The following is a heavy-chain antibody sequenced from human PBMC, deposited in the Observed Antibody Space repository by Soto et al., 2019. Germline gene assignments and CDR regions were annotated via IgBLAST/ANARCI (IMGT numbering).Heavy chain of an antibody. V-gene: IGHV3-23*01. D-gene: IGHD1-1*01. CDR2: ISATTPNT. J-gene: IGHJ4*02. CDR3: APDWNLDH. Sequence: VQLLESGGGLVQPGGSLTLSCTTSGFTFSGFPMNWVRQAPGKGLDWVSTISATTPNTYYGDSVKGRFTISRDNSKSTLYMRMSNLRAEDTAIYYCAPDWNLDHWGQGTLV. CDR1: GFTFSGFP.